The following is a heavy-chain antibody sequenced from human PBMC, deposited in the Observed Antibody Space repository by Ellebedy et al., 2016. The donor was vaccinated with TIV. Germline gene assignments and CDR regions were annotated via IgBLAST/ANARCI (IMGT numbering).Heavy chain of an antibody. Sequence: SETLSLTXTVSGGSISSGSYYWSWIRQPAGKGLEWIGRIYTSGSTNYNPSLKSRVTMSVDTSKNQFSLKLSSVTAADTAVYYCARDQRLYYDFWSGYYTGYWFDPWGQGTLVTVSS. D-gene: IGHD3-3*01. CDR2: IYTSGST. V-gene: IGHV4-61*02. CDR3: ARDQRLYYDFWSGYYTGYWFDP. J-gene: IGHJ5*02. CDR1: GGSISSGSYY.